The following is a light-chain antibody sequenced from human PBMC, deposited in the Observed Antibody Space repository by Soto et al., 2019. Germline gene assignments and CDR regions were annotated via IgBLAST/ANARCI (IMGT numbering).Light chain of an antibody. Sequence: DIQMTQSPSTLSASVGDRVTITCRASQSISSWLAWYQQKPGKAPKLLVYDASILESGVPASFSGRGSGTELALTISSLQPDDCATYCCQQYNSQSLYTFGQGTTLEIK. CDR3: QQYNSQSLYT. J-gene: IGKJ2*01. V-gene: IGKV1-5*01. CDR1: QSISSW. CDR2: DAS.